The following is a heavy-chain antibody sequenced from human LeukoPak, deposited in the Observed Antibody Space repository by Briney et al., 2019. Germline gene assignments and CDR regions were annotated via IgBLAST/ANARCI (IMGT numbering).Heavy chain of an antibody. CDR2: TRYDGNTE. J-gene: IGHJ4*02. Sequence: GGSLRLSCAASGLTLRNYGMHWVRQAPGKGLEWVALTRYDGNTEYYADSVKGRFTISRDTFQNTVSLQMNSLRTEDTAVYYCAKGSSSHQYYFDCWGQGTLVTVSS. CDR1: GLTLRNYG. V-gene: IGHV3-30*02. CDR3: AKGSSSHQYYFDC. D-gene: IGHD6-13*01.